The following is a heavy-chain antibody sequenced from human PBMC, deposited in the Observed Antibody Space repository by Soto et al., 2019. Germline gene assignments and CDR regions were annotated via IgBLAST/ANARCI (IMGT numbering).Heavy chain of an antibody. V-gene: IGHV1-8*01. J-gene: IGHJ6*02. CDR1: GYTFTSYD. Sequence: QVQLVQSGAEVKKPGASVKVSCKTSGYTFTSYDISWVRQATGQGLEWMGWMNPNSGNTGYAQKFQGRVTMTRNTSISTAYIDLNRLRSEDTAVYYGAREVVSWGMGVWGQGTTVTVSS. D-gene: IGHD3-22*01. CDR2: MNPNSGNT. CDR3: AREVVSWGMGV.